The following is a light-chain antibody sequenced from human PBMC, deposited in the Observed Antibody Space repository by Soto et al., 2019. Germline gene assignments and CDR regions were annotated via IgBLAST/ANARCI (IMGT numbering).Light chain of an antibody. Sequence: QSVLTQPPSVSAAPGQKVTISCSGSNSNIGNNYVSWYQQLPGTAPKLLIYDNNKRPSGIPDRFSGSKSGTSATLGITGLQTGDEADYYCGTWDSSLSAWLFGGGTKVTVL. V-gene: IGLV1-51*01. J-gene: IGLJ3*02. CDR2: DNN. CDR1: NSNIGNNY. CDR3: GTWDSSLSAWL.